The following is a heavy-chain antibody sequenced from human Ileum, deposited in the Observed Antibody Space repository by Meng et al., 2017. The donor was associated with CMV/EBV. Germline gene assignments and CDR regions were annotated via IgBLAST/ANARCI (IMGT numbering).Heavy chain of an antibody. V-gene: IGHV1-46*01. CDR1: GYTFSSYY. CDR3: ARTWGY. CDR2: INPSDSST. J-gene: IGHJ4*02. Sequence: ASVKVSCKASGYTFSSYYIHWVRQASGQGLEWMGAINPSDSSTTYAQKFQGRVSMTRDTSTSTVDMELSSLRSEDTAVYYCARTWGYWGQGNRVT. D-gene: IGHD3-16*01.